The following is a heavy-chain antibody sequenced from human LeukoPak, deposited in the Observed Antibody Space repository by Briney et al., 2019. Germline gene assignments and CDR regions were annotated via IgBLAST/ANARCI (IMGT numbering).Heavy chain of an antibody. J-gene: IGHJ4*02. CDR3: AKGQSSSGLRNYFDY. CDR1: GFTFSSYA. D-gene: IGHD3-22*01. Sequence: PGGSLRLSCAASGFTFSSYAMSWVRQAPGKGLEWVSGISASGGTTYYADSVKGRFTISRDNSKNTLYLQMNSLRAEDTAVHYCAKGQSSSGLRNYFDYWGQGTLVTVSS. CDR2: ISASGGTT. V-gene: IGHV3-23*01.